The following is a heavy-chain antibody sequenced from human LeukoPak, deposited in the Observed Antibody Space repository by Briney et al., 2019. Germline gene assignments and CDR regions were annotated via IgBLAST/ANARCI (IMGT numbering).Heavy chain of an antibody. J-gene: IGHJ4*02. CDR3: AKDPGSGSYPHY. Sequence: PEGSLRLSCAASGFTFDDYAMHWVRQAPGKGLEWVSLISWDGGSTYYADSVKGRFTISRDNSKNSLYLQMNSLRAEDTALYYCAKDPGSGSYPHYWGQGTLVTVSS. CDR1: GFTFDDYA. CDR2: ISWDGGST. D-gene: IGHD1-26*01. V-gene: IGHV3-43D*03.